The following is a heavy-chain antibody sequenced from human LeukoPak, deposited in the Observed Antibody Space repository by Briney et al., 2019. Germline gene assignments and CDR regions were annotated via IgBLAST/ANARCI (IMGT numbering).Heavy chain of an antibody. J-gene: IGHJ4*02. V-gene: IGHV3-30*03. D-gene: IGHD5-18*01. CDR3: ASQGYSYGFPLDY. CDR2: ISYDGSNK. Sequence: GGSLRLSCAASGFTFSSYGMHWVRQAPGKGLEWVAVISYDGSNKYYADSVKGRFTISRDNSKNTLYLQMNSLRAEDTAVYYCASQGYSYGFPLDYWGQGTLVTVSS. CDR1: GFTFSSYG.